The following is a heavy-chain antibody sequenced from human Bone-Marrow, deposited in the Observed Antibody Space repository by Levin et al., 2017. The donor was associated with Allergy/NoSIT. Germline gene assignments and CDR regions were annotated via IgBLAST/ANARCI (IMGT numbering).Heavy chain of an antibody. CDR2: ISGSGGST. Sequence: GGSLRLSCAASGFTFSSYAMSWVRQAPGKGLEWVSAISGSGGSTYYADSVKGRFTISRDNSKNTLYLQMNSLRAEDTAVYYCAKDVKGKGYCSGGSGYATYYFDYWGQGTLVTVSS. D-gene: IGHD2-15*01. V-gene: IGHV3-23*01. J-gene: IGHJ4*02. CDR3: AKDVKGKGYCSGGSGYATYYFDY. CDR1: GFTFSSYA.